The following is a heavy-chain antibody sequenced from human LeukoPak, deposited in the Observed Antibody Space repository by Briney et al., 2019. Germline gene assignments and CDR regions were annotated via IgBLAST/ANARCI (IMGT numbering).Heavy chain of an antibody. V-gene: IGHV1-2*02. CDR2: INPNSGGT. CDR3: ARSPDTYYYYYMDV. D-gene: IGHD5-18*01. CDR1: GDTFSSYY. J-gene: IGHJ6*03. Sequence: ASVKVSCKASGDTFSSYYMHWVRQAPGQGLEWMGWINPNSGGTNYAQKFQGRVTMTRDTSISTAYMELSRLRSDDTAVYYCARSPDTYYYYYMDVWGKGTTVTVSS.